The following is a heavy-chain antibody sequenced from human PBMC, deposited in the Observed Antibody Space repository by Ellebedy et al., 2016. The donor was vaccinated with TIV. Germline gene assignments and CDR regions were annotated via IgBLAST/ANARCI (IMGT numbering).Heavy chain of an antibody. D-gene: IGHD2-2*01. Sequence: SVKGRFTISRDNSKNTLYLQVNSLRAGDTAIYYCAPESRDYWGQGTLVTVSS. CDR3: APESRDY. V-gene: IGHV3-23*01. J-gene: IGHJ4*02.